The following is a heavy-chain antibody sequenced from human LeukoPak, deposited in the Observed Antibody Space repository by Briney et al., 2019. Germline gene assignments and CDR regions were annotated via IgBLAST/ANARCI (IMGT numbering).Heavy chain of an antibody. V-gene: IGHV3-7*01. CDR2: IKQDGSEK. J-gene: IGHJ3*02. CDR3: ARDLGTDYIWGSYRPDAFDI. CDR1: GFTFSSYW. D-gene: IGHD3-16*02. Sequence: GGSLRLSCAASGFTFSSYWMSWVRQAPGKGLEWVANIKQDGSEKYYVDSVKGRFTISRDNAKNSLYLQMNSLRAEDTAVYYCARDLGTDYIWGSYRPDAFDIWGQGTMVTVSS.